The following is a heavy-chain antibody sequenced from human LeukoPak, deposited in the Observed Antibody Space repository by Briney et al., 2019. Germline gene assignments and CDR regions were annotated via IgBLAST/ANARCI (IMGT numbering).Heavy chain of an antibody. CDR3: ARFPYYDILTGYYDY. CDR1: GYSFTSYW. V-gene: IGHV5-10-1*01. Sequence: GESLKISCKGSGYSFTSYWICWVRQMPGKGLEWMGRIDPSDSYTNYSPSFQGHVTISADKSISTAYLQWSSLKASDTAMYYCARFPYYDILTGYYDYWGQGTLVTVSS. D-gene: IGHD3-9*01. J-gene: IGHJ4*02. CDR2: IDPSDSYT.